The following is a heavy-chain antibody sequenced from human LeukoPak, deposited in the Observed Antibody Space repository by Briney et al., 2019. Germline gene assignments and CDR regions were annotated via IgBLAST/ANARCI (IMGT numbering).Heavy chain of an antibody. CDR2: ISYDGSNK. CDR1: GFTFSSYE. Sequence: GGSLRLSCAASGFTFSSYEMNWVRQAPGKGLEWVAVISYDGSNKYCADSVKGRFTISRDNSKNTLYLQMNSLRAEDTAVYYCAKVRGSSGYYRYYFDYWGQGTLVTVSS. J-gene: IGHJ4*02. D-gene: IGHD3-22*01. V-gene: IGHV3-30*18. CDR3: AKVRGSSGYYRYYFDY.